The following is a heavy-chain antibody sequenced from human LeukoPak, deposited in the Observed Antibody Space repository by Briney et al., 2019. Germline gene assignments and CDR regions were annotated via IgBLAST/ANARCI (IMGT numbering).Heavy chain of an antibody. D-gene: IGHD6-13*01. V-gene: IGHV3-21*01. CDR3: ARVSRVAYSSSWSLDF. CDR1: GFTFSSYS. CDR2: IYARNTYI. J-gene: IGHJ4*02. Sequence: GGSLRLSCAGSGFTFSSYSMNWVRQAPGKGLEWVSSIYARNTYIYYADSLKGRFTVSRDDTKNSLYLQINSLTAEDTAIYYCARVSRVAYSSSWSLDFWGQGTLVTVSS.